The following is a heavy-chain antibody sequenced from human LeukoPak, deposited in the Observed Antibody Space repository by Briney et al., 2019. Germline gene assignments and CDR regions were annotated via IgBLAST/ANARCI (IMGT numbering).Heavy chain of an antibody. CDR3: ARHYGDYVGWYFDL. V-gene: IGHV4-59*08. CDR2: IYYSGST. D-gene: IGHD4-17*01. J-gene: IGHJ2*01. CDR1: GGSISSYY. Sequence: SETLSLTCTASGGSISSYYWSWIRQPPGKGLEWIGYIYYSGSTNYNPSLKSRVTISVDTSKNQFSLKLSSVTAADTAVYYCARHYGDYVGWYFDLWGRGTLVTVSS.